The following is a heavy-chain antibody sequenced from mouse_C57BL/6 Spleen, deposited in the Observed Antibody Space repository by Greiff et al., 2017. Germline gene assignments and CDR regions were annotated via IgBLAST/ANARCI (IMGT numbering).Heavy chain of an antibody. CDR3: ARSRVYEGYFDY. Sequence: QVQLQQPGAELVKPGASVKLSCKASGYTFTSYWMQWVKQRPGQGLEWIGEIDPSDSYTNYNQKFKGKATLTVDTSSRTAYMQLSSLTSEDSAVYYCARSRVYEGYFDYWGQGTTLTVSS. CDR1: GYTFTSYW. J-gene: IGHJ2*01. D-gene: IGHD1-1*01. V-gene: IGHV1-50*01. CDR2: IDPSDSYT.